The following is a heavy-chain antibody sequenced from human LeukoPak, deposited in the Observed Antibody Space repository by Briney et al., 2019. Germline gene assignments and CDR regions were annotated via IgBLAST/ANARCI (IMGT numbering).Heavy chain of an antibody. D-gene: IGHD3-10*01. Sequence: GGSLRLSCAASGFTFSSYSMNWVRQAPGKGLEWVSYISSSSSTIYYADSVKGRFTISRDNAKNSLYLRMNSLRAEDTAVYYCARNSGSYKMSPVYWGQGTLVTVSS. V-gene: IGHV3-48*01. CDR2: ISSSSSTI. CDR3: ARNSGSYKMSPVY. J-gene: IGHJ4*02. CDR1: GFTFSSYS.